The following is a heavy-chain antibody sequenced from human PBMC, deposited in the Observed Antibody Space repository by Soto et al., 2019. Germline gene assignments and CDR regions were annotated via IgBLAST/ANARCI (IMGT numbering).Heavy chain of an antibody. D-gene: IGHD1-20*01. CDR2: MSQSGST. CDR1: GGSISSSDW. CDR3: AREVTGIQAFDS. Sequence: QVQLQESGPGQVKPSGTLSLTCAVSGGSISSSDWWNWVRQPPGKGLEWIGEMSQSGSTNYNPSLKSRXXIXVXTSKTYFSLKLDSVTAADTAVYYCAREVTGIQAFDSWGQGALVTVSS. J-gene: IGHJ4*02. V-gene: IGHV4-4*02.